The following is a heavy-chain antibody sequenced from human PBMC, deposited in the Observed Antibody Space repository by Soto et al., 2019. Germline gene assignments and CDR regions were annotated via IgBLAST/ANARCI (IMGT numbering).Heavy chain of an antibody. CDR1: GYSFTSYW. J-gene: IGHJ5*02. D-gene: IGHD3-22*01. CDR2: IYPGDSDT. V-gene: IGHV5-51*01. CDR3: ARKDKSGYFNWFDP. Sequence: RGESLKISCKGSGYSFTSYWIGWVRQMPGKGLEWMGIIYPGDSDTKYSPSFQGQVTISADKSISTAYLQWSSLKASDTAVYFCARKDKSGYFNWFDPWGQGTLVTVSS.